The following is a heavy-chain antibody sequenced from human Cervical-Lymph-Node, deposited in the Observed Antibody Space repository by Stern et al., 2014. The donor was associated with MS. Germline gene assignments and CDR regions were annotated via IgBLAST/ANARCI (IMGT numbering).Heavy chain of an antibody. D-gene: IGHD5-12*01. J-gene: IGHJ4*02. CDR1: GFTFSGST. CDR2: IRSKAMSYAT. V-gene: IGHV3-73*01. CDR3: TRLSYSGYDPDDN. Sequence: VQLVESGGGLVQPGGSLKLSFAASGFTFSGSTIHWVRQASGKGLEWVGRIRSKAMSYATAYAASVRGRFTISRDDSKNTAYLQLNSLKTEDTAMYYCTRLSYSGYDPDDNWGQGTLVTVSS.